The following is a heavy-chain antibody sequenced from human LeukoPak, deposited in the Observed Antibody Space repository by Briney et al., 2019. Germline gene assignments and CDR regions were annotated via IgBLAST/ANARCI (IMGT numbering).Heavy chain of an antibody. CDR3: ARDLKPGYYDSSGKLNYFDY. CDR1: GGTFSSYA. D-gene: IGHD3-22*01. V-gene: IGHV1-18*01. J-gene: IGHJ4*02. CDR2: ISAYNGNT. Sequence: GASVKVSCKASGGTFSSYAISWVRQAPGQGLEWMGWISAYNGNTNYAQKLQGRVTMTTDTSTSTAYMELRSLRSDDTAVYYCARDLKPGYYDSSGKLNYFDYWGQGTLVTVSS.